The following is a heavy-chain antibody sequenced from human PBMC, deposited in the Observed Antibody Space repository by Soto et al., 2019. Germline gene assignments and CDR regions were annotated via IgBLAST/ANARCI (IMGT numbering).Heavy chain of an antibody. CDR2: MSSDGSKI. CDR1: GFDFTYYA. V-gene: IGHV3-30*03. J-gene: IGHJ4*02. D-gene: IGHD1-26*01. Sequence: QVQLVESGGGAVQPGESLRLSCVASGFDFTYYAMHWVRQAPGKGLESVAVMSSDGSKIHHTDSVKGRFTISRDNSKNALYLPMNSLRKEDTAVYFCATDEGVGGTLGLFDNSGQGTLVSVSS. CDR3: ATDEGVGGTLGLFDN.